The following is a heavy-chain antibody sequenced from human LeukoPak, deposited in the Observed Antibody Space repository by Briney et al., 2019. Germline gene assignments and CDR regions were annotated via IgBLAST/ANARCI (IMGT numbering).Heavy chain of an antibody. D-gene: IGHD3-22*01. Sequence: SETLSLTCAVSGGSISSSNWWSWIRQPPGKGLEWIGEIYHSGSTNSNPSLKSRVTISVDTSKNQFSLKLSSVTAADTAVYYCARDTYYYDSSGYYLFDYWGQGTLVTVSS. CDR3: ARDTYYYDSSGYYLFDY. CDR1: GGSISSSNW. V-gene: IGHV4-4*02. CDR2: IYHSGST. J-gene: IGHJ4*02.